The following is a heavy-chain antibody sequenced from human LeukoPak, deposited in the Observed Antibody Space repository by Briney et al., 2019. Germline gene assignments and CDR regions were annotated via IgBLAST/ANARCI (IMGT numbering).Heavy chain of an antibody. CDR1: GFTFSSYS. J-gene: IGHJ4*02. CDR2: ISSSSSYI. CDR3: ARGDITIGRCLDY. V-gene: IGHV3-21*04. D-gene: IGHD3-10*01. Sequence: GGSLRLSCAASGFTFSSYSMNWVRQAPGKGLEWVSSISSSSSYIYYADSVKGRFTISRDNAKNSLYLQMNSLRAEDTAVYYCARGDITIGRCLDYWGQGTLVTVSS.